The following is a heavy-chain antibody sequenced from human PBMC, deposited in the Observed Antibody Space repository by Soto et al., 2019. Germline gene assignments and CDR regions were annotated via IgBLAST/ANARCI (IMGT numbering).Heavy chain of an antibody. V-gene: IGHV3-43*01. J-gene: IGHJ6*02. CDR1: GFIFDDYS. Sequence: EVQLVESGGVVVQPGGSLRLSCAASGFIFDDYSMYWGRQAPGKGLEWVSLLSWDGRHTYYADSVKGRFIISRDNSRNSLYLQMTSLTTADTALYYCAKARRSIFGGMDVRGQGTTVTVSS. CDR2: LSWDGRHT. D-gene: IGHD3-3*01. CDR3: AKARRSIFGGMDV.